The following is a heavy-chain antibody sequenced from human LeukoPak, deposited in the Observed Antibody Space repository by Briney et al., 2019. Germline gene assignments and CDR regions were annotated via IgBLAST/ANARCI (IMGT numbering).Heavy chain of an antibody. CDR2: IYYSGST. D-gene: IGHD2-15*01. V-gene: IGHV4-59*01. Sequence: PSETLSLTCTVSGGSISSYYWSWIRQPPGKGLEWIGYIYYSGSTNYNPSLKSRVTISVDTSKNQFSLKLSSVTAADTAVYYCARASWAEGLLPWGQGTLVTVSS. CDR1: GGSISSYY. J-gene: IGHJ5*02. CDR3: ARASWAEGLLP.